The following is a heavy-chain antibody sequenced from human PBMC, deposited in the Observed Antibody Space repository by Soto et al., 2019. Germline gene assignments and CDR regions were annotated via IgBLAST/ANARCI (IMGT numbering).Heavy chain of an antibody. J-gene: IGHJ6*02. CDR3: ASEMAFDQSSGPGGYYYYYGMDV. V-gene: IGHV4-61*01. CDR2: IYYSGST. D-gene: IGHD3-22*01. Sequence: SENLSLTCTVSGGSVSSGSYYWSWIRQPPGKGLEWIGYIYYSGSTNYNPSLKSRVTISVDTSKNQFSLKLSSVTAADTAVYYCASEMAFDQSSGPGGYYYYYGMDVWGQGTTVTVSS. CDR1: GGSVSSGSYY.